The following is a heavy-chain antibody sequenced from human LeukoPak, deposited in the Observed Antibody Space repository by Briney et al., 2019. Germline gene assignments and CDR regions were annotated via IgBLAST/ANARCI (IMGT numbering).Heavy chain of an antibody. D-gene: IGHD3-22*01. V-gene: IGHV4-59*11. CDR1: GGSISPLY. J-gene: IGHJ3*02. CDR3: ARGRMVVANTGAFDI. CDR2: IYYTGGT. Sequence: KSSETLSLTCTVSGGSISPLYWNWIRQPPGKGLEWIGYIYYTGGTSYSPSLNSRATISVDTSKNQISLKLNSVTAADTAVYYCARGRMVVANTGAFDIWGQGTMVPVSS.